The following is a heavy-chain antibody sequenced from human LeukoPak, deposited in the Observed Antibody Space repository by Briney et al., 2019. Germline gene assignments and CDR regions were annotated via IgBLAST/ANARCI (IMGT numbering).Heavy chain of an antibody. J-gene: IGHJ4*02. Sequence: PSETLSLTCAVSGYSISSGYYWGWIRQPPGKGLEWIGSIYYSGSTYYNPSLKSRVTISVDTSKNQFSLKLSSVTAADTAVYYCARERVAAAGTKGADYWGQGTLVTVSS. CDR2: IYYSGST. CDR1: GYSISSGYY. CDR3: ARERVAAAGTKGADY. V-gene: IGHV4-38-2*02. D-gene: IGHD6-13*01.